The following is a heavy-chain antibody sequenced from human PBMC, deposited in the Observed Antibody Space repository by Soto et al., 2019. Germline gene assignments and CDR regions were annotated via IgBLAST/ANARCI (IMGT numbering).Heavy chain of an antibody. CDR3: ARASATIAAAAIFDY. D-gene: IGHD6-13*01. CDR2: IYQSGST. CDR1: GGAISSSKW. V-gene: IGHV4-4*02. J-gene: IGHJ4*02. Sequence: QVQLQESGPGLVKPSGTLSLTCAVSGGAISSSKWWSWVRQPPGKGLEWIGEIYQSGSTNYNPSLESPVRXSIXXSXYQFSLKLTSVSAADTAVYYCARASATIAAAAIFDYWGQGTLVTVSS.